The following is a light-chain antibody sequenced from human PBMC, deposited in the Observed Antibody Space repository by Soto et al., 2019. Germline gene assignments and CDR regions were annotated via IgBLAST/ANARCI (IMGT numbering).Light chain of an antibody. CDR2: DDS. CDR1: NIGSES. CDR3: QVWYSSTDLYV. V-gene: IGLV3-21*02. J-gene: IGLJ1*01. Sequence: SSELTQPTSVSGAPGQTARITCGGNNIGSESVHWYQQRPGQAPVLVVYDDSDRPSGIPERFSGSNSANTATLTTSRVEAGDEADYYCQVWYSSTDLYVFGSGTKVTVL.